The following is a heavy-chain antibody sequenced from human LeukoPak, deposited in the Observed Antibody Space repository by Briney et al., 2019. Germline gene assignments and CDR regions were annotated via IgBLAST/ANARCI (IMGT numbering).Heavy chain of an antibody. D-gene: IGHD3-22*01. CDR1: GFTFSSYA. V-gene: IGHV3-7*04. CDR3: ARGGYYYDSSGYYPFDY. CDR2: IKQDGSEK. J-gene: IGHJ4*02. Sequence: PGGSLRLSCAASGFTFSSYAMSWVRQAPGKGLEWVANIKQDGSEKYYVDSVKGRFTISRDNAKNSLYLQMNSLRAEDTAVYYCARGGYYYDSSGYYPFDYWGQGTLVTVSS.